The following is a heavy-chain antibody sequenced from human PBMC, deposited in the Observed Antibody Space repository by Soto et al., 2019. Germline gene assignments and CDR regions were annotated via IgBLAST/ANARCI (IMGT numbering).Heavy chain of an antibody. CDR2: ISWNSGSI. CDR1: GFTFDDYA. V-gene: IGHV3-9*01. CDR3: AKAPGSGYDYSLYFDY. D-gene: IGHD5-12*01. Sequence: EVQLVESGGGLVQPGRSLRLSCAASGFTFDDYAMHWVRQAPGKGLEWVSGISWNSGSIGYADSVKGRFTISRDNAKNSLYLQMNSLRAEDTALYYCAKAPGSGYDYSLYFDYWGPGTLVTVSS. J-gene: IGHJ4*02.